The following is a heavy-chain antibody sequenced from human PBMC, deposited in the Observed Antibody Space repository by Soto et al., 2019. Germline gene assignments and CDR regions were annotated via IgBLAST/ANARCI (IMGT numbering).Heavy chain of an antibody. J-gene: IGHJ6*02. CDR1: GYTFTKYD. CDR2: VNPISGNT. D-gene: IGHD3-10*01. V-gene: IGHV1-8*01. CDR3: ATSRINMIRGLFYYGLDV. Sequence: QEQLEQSGAEVKKPGASVKVSCKASGYTFTKYDFNWVRQATGQGLEWMGWVNPISGNTETAQNFQGRVSLTMNTSTSTAFMELSSLRSGDTAVYYCATSRINMIRGLFYYGLDVWGHGTTLTVSS.